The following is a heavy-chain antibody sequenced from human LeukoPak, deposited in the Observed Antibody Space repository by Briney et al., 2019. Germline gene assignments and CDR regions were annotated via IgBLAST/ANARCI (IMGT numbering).Heavy chain of an antibody. V-gene: IGHV3-23*01. Sequence: GGSLRLSCATSGFTFSSYAMTWVRQTPRKGLEWVSTIGLSGDTYYADSVKGRFTISRDNSKNTLYLQMNSLRAEDTAIYFCAKRSDYGGNWNYFDYWGQGTLVTVSS. J-gene: IGHJ4*02. D-gene: IGHD4-23*01. CDR2: IGLSGDT. CDR3: AKRSDYGGNWNYFDY. CDR1: GFTFSSYA.